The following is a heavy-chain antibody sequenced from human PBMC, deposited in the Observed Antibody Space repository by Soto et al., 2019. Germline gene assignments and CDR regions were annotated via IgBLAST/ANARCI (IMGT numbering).Heavy chain of an antibody. CDR3: ARDYYGLDP. CDR2: IYHSGST. D-gene: IGHD3-10*01. J-gene: IGHJ5*02. V-gene: IGHV4-34*01. Sequence: PSETLSLTXPVCGESFSGYYWNRIRQPPGKGLEWIGEIYHSGSTNSNPSLKSRVTISVDTSKNQFSLKLSSVTVAVTAVYYCARDYYGLDPWGQGTLVTVSS. CDR1: GESFSGYY.